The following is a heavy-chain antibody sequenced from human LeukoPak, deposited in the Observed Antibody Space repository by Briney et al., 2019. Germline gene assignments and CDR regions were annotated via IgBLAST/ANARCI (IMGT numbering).Heavy chain of an antibody. CDR1: GGTFSSYA. J-gene: IGHJ4*02. V-gene: IGHV1-69*05. CDR2: IIPIVGTA. CDR3: ARGATPNYYDSSGYPGPFDY. D-gene: IGHD3-22*01. Sequence: SVKVSCKASGGTFSSYAISWVRQAPGQGLEWMGGIIPIVGTANYAQKFQGRVTITTDKSTSTAYMELRSLRSEDTAVYYCARGATPNYYDSSGYPGPFDYWGQGTLVTVSS.